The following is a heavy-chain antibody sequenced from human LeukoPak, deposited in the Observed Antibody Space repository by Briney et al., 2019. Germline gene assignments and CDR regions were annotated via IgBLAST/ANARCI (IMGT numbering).Heavy chain of an antibody. V-gene: IGHV4-34*01. CDR2: INHSGST. CDR1: GGSFSGYY. CDR3: ARGRGITFGGVSFFRKWFDP. Sequence: SETLSLTCAVYGGSFSGYYWSWIRQPPGKGLEWIGEINHSGSTNYNPSLKSRVTISVDTSKNQFSLKLSSVTAADTAVYYCARGRGITFGGVSFFRKWFDPWGQGTLVTVSS. D-gene: IGHD3-16*01. J-gene: IGHJ5*02.